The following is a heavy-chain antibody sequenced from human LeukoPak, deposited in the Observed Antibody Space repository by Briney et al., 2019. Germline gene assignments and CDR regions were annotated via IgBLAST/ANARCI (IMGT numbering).Heavy chain of an antibody. Sequence: SETLSLTCTVSGGSISSGDYYWSWIRQPPGKGLEWIGYIYYSGSTYCNPSLKSRVTISVDTSKNQFSLKLSSVTAADTAVYYCARTSITMPLRDYWGQGTLVTVSS. CDR1: GGSISSGDYY. J-gene: IGHJ4*02. CDR3: ARTSITMPLRDY. D-gene: IGHD3-10*01. V-gene: IGHV4-30-4*08. CDR2: IYYSGST.